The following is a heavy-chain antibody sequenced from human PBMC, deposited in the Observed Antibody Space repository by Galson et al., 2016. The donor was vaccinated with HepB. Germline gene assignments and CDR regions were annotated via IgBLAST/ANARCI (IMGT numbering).Heavy chain of an antibody. V-gene: IGHV2-70*11. CDR2: IDWDDDK. D-gene: IGHD2-2*01. Sequence: PALVKPTQTLTLTCTFSGFSLSTSGMCMSWIRQSPGKALEWLARIDWDDDKYYSRSLETRLTISKDTSKNQVVPTMTNVDPGDTATYYCARTRVVGRRGNWLDTWCQGTLVIFSS. CDR3: ARTRVVGRRGNWLDT. CDR1: GFSLSTSGMC. J-gene: IGHJ5*02.